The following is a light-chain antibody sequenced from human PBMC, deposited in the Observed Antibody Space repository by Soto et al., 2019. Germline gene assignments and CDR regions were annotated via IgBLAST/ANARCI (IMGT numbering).Light chain of an antibody. CDR3: QHRDNWPWK. CDR1: QSVRSN. V-gene: IGKV3-11*01. CDR2: DAS. J-gene: IGKJ1*01. Sequence: EVVLTQSTATLSLSPGERATLSCRASQSVRSNLAWYQHKPSQPPRLLIYDASNRSTGIPGRFSGSGSGTDFTLAISNLESEDFAVDDCQHRDNWPWKFGQGAKVEIK.